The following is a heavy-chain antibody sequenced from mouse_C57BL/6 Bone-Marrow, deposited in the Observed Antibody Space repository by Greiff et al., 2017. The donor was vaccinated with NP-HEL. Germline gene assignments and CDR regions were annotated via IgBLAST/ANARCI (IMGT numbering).Heavy chain of an antibody. CDR3: VRQDYGSSHFDY. CDR2: IRSKSNNYAT. D-gene: IGHD1-1*01. Sequence: EVQLVESGGGLVQPKGSLKLSCAASGFSFNTYAMNWVRQAPGKGLEWVARIRSKSNNYATYYADSVKDRFTISRDDSESMLYLQMNNLKTEDTAMYYCVRQDYGSSHFDYWGQGTTLTVSS. J-gene: IGHJ2*01. V-gene: IGHV10-1*01. CDR1: GFSFNTYA.